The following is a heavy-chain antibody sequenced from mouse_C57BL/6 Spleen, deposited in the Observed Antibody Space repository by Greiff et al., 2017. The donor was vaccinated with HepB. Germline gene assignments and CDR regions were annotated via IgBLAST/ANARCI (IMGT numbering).Heavy chain of an antibody. CDR2: IDPETGGT. Sequence: QVHVKQSGAELVRPGASVTLSCKASGYTFTDYEMHWVKQTPVHGLEWIGAIDPETGGTAYNQKFKGKAILTADKSSSTAYMELRSLTSEDSAVYYCTRSITTVVATGFGYWGQGTTLTVSS. V-gene: IGHV1-15*01. J-gene: IGHJ2*01. CDR3: TRSITTVVATGFGY. CDR1: GYTFTDYE. D-gene: IGHD1-1*01.